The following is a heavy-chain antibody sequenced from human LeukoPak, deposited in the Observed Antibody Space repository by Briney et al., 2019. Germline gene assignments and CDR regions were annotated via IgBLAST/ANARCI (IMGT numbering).Heavy chain of an antibody. Sequence: PGGSLRLSCAASGPTFSSYAMSWVRQAPGKGLEWASAISGSGGSTYYADSVKGRFTISRDNSKNTLYLQMNSLRAEDTAVYYCAKDGYSSGWSYYFDYWGQGTLVTVSS. J-gene: IGHJ4*02. CDR1: GPTFSSYA. D-gene: IGHD6-19*01. CDR3: AKDGYSSGWSYYFDY. CDR2: ISGSGGST. V-gene: IGHV3-23*01.